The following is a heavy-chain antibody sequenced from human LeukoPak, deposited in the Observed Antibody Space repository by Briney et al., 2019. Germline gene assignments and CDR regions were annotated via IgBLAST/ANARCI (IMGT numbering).Heavy chain of an antibody. D-gene: IGHD3-10*01. CDR2: ISSSSSYI. J-gene: IGHJ4*02. Sequence: SGGSLRLSCAASGFTFSSYGMNWVRQAPGKGLEWVSSISSSSSYIYYADSVKGRFTISRDNAKNSLYLQMNSLRAEDTAVHYCARDRMVRGVIDYWGQGTLVTVSS. CDR1: GFTFSSYG. V-gene: IGHV3-21*01. CDR3: ARDRMVRGVIDY.